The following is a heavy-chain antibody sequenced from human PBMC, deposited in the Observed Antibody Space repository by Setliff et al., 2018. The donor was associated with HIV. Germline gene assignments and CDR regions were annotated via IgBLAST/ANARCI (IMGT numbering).Heavy chain of an antibody. CDR1: GFSFSSYW. Sequence: PGGSLRLSCAASGFSFSSYWMHWVRQAPGKGLVWVSRINTDGSSTSYSDSVKGRFTISRDNAKNSVYLQMHSLRAEDTAVYYCAAVPWGHSSLIIDHWGQGTPVTVSS. D-gene: IGHD3-16*01. CDR2: INTDGSST. V-gene: IGHV3-74*01. CDR3: AAVPWGHSSLIIDH. J-gene: IGHJ4*02.